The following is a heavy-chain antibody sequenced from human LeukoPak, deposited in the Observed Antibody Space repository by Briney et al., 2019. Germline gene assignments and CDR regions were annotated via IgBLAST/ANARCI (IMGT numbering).Heavy chain of an antibody. J-gene: IGHJ4*02. D-gene: IGHD2-21*01. Sequence: PGGSLRLSCAASGFTFSRSWKGWVRQAPGKGLEWVANIKQDGTSKYYVDSVVGRFTISRDNAENSVYLQMNSLSAGDTAVYYCARHGDYCFDLWGPGTRVTVSS. CDR2: IKQDGTSK. CDR1: GFTFSRSW. CDR3: ARHGDYCFDL. V-gene: IGHV3-7*02.